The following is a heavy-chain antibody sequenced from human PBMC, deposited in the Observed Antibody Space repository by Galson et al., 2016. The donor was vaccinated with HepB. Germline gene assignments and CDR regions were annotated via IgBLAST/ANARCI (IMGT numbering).Heavy chain of an antibody. J-gene: IGHJ3*01. V-gene: IGHV4-61*08. CDR3: ARPSAPSSLSPWEY. Sequence: SETLSLTCTVSGGAISSDGDYWSWIRHHPGKTLEWIGYIYYSGNTNYNPSLKSRVTISVDTSKNQFSLKLTSVTAADTAMYYCARPSAPSSLSPWEYWGQGTMVTVSS. D-gene: IGHD2-2*01. CDR2: IYYSGNT. CDR1: GGAISSDGDY.